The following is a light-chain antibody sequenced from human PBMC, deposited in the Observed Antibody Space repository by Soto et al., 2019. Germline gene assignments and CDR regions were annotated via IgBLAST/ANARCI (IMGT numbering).Light chain of an antibody. CDR2: DVS. Sequence: QSVLTQPASLSGSPGQSITISCTGTSSDIGGYNYVSWYQQHPGKAPKLMIRDVSRRPSGVSSRFSASKSGNTASLSISGLQADDEADYYCSSYTSSSSVIFGGGTKLTVL. CDR3: SSYTSSSSVI. V-gene: IGLV2-14*01. CDR1: SSDIGGYNY. J-gene: IGLJ2*01.